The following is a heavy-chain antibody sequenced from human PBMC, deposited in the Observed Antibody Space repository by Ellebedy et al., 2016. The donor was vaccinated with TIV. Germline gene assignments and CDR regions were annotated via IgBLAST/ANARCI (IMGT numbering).Heavy chain of an antibody. CDR2: MNPNSGNT. CDR1: GYTFTGYY. D-gene: IGHD3-3*01. Sequence: AASVKVSCKASGYTFTGYYMHWVRQAPGQGLEWMGWMNPNSGNTGYAQKFQGRVTMTRNTSISTAYMELSSLRSENTAVYYCARGGRIDDFWSGYYIYWGQGTLVTVSS. V-gene: IGHV1-8*02. CDR3: ARGGRIDDFWSGYYIY. J-gene: IGHJ4*02.